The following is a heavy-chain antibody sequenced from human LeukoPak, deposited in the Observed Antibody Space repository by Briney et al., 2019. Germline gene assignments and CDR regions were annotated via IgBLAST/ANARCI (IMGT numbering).Heavy chain of an antibody. CDR3: ARMTMVRGFPYFDY. Sequence: PSETLSLTCTVSGGSISSYYWSWIRQPPGKGLEWIGYIHYSGSTNYNPSLKSRVTISVDTSKNQFSLKLSSVTAADTAVYYCARMTMVRGFPYFDYWGQGTLVTVSS. J-gene: IGHJ4*02. D-gene: IGHD3-10*01. V-gene: IGHV4-59*01. CDR1: GGSISSYY. CDR2: IHYSGST.